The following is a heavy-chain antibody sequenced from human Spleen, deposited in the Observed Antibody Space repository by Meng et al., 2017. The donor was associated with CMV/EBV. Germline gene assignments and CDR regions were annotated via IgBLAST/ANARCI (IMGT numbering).Heavy chain of an antibody. J-gene: IGHJ4*02. V-gene: IGHV3-23*01. CDR2: ITGGSAST. Sequence: GESLKISCAASGFTFSNYATTWVRQAPGRGLEWVAYITGGSASTYHADSVQGRFTISRDKSKNTVYLQMNRLRADDTAMFYCARLPVDSSFFMQEFYFDYWGQGTLVTVSS. CDR3: ARLPVDSSFFMQEFYFDY. D-gene: IGHD2/OR15-2a*01. CDR1: GFTFSNYA.